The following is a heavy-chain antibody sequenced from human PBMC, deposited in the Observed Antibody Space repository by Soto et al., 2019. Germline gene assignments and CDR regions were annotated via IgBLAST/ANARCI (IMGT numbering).Heavy chain of an antibody. Sequence: ASVKVSCKASGYTFTSYDINWVRQATGQGLEWMGWMNPNSGNTGYAKKFQGRVTMTRNTSISTAYMELSSLRSEDTAVYYCGRGRRYFDWPDDYWGQGTLVTVSS. V-gene: IGHV1-8*01. CDR3: GRGRRYFDWPDDY. D-gene: IGHD3-9*01. CDR2: MNPNSGNT. CDR1: GYTFTSYD. J-gene: IGHJ4*02.